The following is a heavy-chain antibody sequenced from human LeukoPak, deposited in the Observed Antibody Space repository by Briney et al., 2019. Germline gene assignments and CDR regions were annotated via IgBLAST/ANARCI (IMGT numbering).Heavy chain of an antibody. CDR3: AKGPLVPSATYFFDY. V-gene: IGHV3-23*01. CDR2: ISGSGGST. D-gene: IGHD2-2*01. Sequence: GGSLRLSCAASGFTFSTYAMGWVRQAPGKGQEWVSAISGSGGSTYYADTVKGRFTVSRDNSRNTLYLQMNSLTAEDTAVYYCAKGPLVPSATYFFDYWGQGTLVVVSS. CDR1: GFTFSTYA. J-gene: IGHJ4*02.